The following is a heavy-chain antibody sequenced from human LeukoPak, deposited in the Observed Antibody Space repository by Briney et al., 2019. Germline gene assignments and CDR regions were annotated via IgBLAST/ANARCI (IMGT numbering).Heavy chain of an antibody. CDR1: GGSISSYY. D-gene: IGHD3-3*01. V-gene: IGHV4-59*08. CDR2: IYYSGST. CDR3: ARSRVVIRSFYYYGMDV. J-gene: IGHJ6*02. Sequence: SETPSLTCTVSGGSISSYYWSWIRQPPGKGLEWIGYIYYSGSTNYNPSLKSRVTISVDTSKNQFSLKLSSVTAADTAVYYCARSRVVIRSFYYYGMDVWGQGTTVTVSS.